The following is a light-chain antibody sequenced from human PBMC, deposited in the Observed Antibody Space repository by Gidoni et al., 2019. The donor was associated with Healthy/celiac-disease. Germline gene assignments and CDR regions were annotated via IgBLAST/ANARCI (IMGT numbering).Light chain of an antibody. J-gene: IGKJ4*01. CDR2: DAS. V-gene: IGKV3-11*01. CDR3: QQRSNWST. CDR1: QSVSSY. Sequence: VLNQSPATLSLSPGERATLSCRASQSVSSYLAWYQQKPGQPPRLLIYDASNRATGIPARFSGSGSGTDFTLTISSLEPEDFAVYYCQQRSNWSTFGGGTKVEIK.